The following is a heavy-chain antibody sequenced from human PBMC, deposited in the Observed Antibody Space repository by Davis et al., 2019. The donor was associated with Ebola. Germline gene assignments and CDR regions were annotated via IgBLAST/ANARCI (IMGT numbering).Heavy chain of an antibody. CDR3: ARGGFALEIAAVANPPFDP. V-gene: IGHV4-59*01. CDR1: GGSISSYY. D-gene: IGHD6-13*01. CDR2: IYYSGST. J-gene: IGHJ5*02. Sequence: MPSETLSLTCTVSGGSISSYYWSWIRQPPGKGLEWIGYIYYSGSTNYNPSLKSRVTMTRDTSTSTVYMELSSLRSEDTAVYYCARGGFALEIAAVANPPFDPWGQGTLVTVSS.